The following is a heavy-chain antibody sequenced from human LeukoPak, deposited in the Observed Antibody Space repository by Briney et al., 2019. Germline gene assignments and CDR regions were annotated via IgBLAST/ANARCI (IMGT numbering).Heavy chain of an antibody. Sequence: WGSLRLSCAASGFTFSSYSVNWVRQAPGKGLEWVSSISSSSSYIYYADSVKGRFTISRDNAKNSLYLQMNSLRAEDTAVYYCARKCGGDCYGFDYWGQGTLVTVSS. CDR3: ARKCGGDCYGFDY. J-gene: IGHJ4*02. D-gene: IGHD2-21*02. V-gene: IGHV3-21*01. CDR2: ISSSSSYI. CDR1: GFTFSSYS.